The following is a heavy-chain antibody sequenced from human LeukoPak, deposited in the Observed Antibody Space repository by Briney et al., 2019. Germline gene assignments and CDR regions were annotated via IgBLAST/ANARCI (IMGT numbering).Heavy chain of an antibody. V-gene: IGHV1-8*03. J-gene: IGHJ6*03. Sequence: ASVKVSCKASGYTFTSYDINWVRQATGQGLEWMGWMNPNSGNTGYAQKFQGRVTITRNTSISTAYMELSSLRSEDTAVYYCARAPTTVSSGYYYYYMDVWGKGTTVTVSS. CDR3: ARAPTTVSSGYYYYYMDV. CDR2: MNPNSGNT. D-gene: IGHD4-11*01. CDR1: GYTFTSYD.